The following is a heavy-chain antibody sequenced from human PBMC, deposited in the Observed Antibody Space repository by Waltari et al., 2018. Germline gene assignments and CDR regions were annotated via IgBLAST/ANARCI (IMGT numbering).Heavy chain of an antibody. V-gene: IGHV1-69*14. CDR3: ASGHIVVVPAAIGWFDP. CDR1: GGTFSSYA. CDR2: IIPIVGTA. Sequence: QVQLVQSGAEVKKPGSSVKVSCKASGGTFSSYAISWVRQAPGQGLEWMGGIIPIVGTANYAQKFQGRVTITADKSTSTAYMELSSLRSEDTAVYYCASGHIVVVPAAIGWFDPWGQGTLVTVSS. J-gene: IGHJ5*02. D-gene: IGHD2-2*01.